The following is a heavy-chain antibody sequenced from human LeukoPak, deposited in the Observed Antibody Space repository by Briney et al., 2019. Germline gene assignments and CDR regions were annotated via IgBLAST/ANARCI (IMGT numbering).Heavy chain of an antibody. CDR3: ARGENYDFWTTYYTWGHYYYYYYMDV. J-gene: IGHJ6*03. CDR2: MSYDGSHI. V-gene: IGHV3-30*03. Sequence: GGSLRLSCAASGFTFSSYGMHWVRQAPGKGLEWVAVMSYDGSHIYYADSVQGRFTVSRDNAKNSLYLQMDSLRAEDTAVYYCARGENYDFWTTYYTWGHYYYYYYMDVWGQGTAVTVSS. CDR1: GFTFSSYG. D-gene: IGHD3-3*01.